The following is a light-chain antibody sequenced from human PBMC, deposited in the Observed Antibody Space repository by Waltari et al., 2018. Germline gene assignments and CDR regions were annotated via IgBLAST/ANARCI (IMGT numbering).Light chain of an antibody. CDR2: GAS. J-gene: IGKJ2*01. CDR1: QSIYSN. CDR3: QQYSQYYT. V-gene: IGKV3-15*01. Sequence: EIVMTQSPATLSVSPEERATLSCRASQSIYSNLAWYQQKRGQAPRLLIYGASTRATGIPARFSGSGSGTEFTLTISSLQSEDFAVYYCQQYSQYYTFAQGTKLEIK.